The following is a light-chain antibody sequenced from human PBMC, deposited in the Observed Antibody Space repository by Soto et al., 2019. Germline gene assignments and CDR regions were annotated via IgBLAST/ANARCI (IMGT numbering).Light chain of an antibody. Sequence: QSVITKPLSAYGTPGQMVSISANGSSSNIGSNTVSWYQQVPGTAPKLLIYDNDERPSGVPGRFSGSKSGTSASLAISGLQVEDEADYNCATWEECANRYIFGHET. V-gene: IGLV1-44*01. J-gene: IGLJ1*01. CDR3: ATWEECANRYI. CDR1: SSNIGSNT. CDR2: DND.